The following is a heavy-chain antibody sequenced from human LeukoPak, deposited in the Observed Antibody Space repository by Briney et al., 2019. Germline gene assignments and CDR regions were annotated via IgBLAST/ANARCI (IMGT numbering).Heavy chain of an antibody. CDR3: ARDPGYLQSDY. Sequence: GASVKVSCKASGYTFTGYWIHWGRQAPGQGLEWMGCMHPNSGVTGYAQRFQGRVTMTRDTSISTAYMDLSSLRSDDTAVYYCARDPGYLQSDYWGQGTLVTVPS. CDR2: MHPNSGVT. CDR1: GYTFTGYW. J-gene: IGHJ4*02. D-gene: IGHD4-11*01. V-gene: IGHV1-2*02.